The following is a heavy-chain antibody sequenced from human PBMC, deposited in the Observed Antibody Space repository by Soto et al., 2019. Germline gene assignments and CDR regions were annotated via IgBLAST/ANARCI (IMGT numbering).Heavy chain of an antibody. D-gene: IGHD3-22*01. J-gene: IGHJ5*02. CDR2: ISYDGSNK. V-gene: IGHV3-30*18. Sequence: QVQLVESGGGVVQSGRSLRLSCAASGFTFSSYGMHWVRQAPGKGLEWVAVISYDGSNKYYADSVKGRFTISRDNSKNTLYLQMNSLRAEDTAVYYCAKGQDSSGFVWFDPWGQGTLVTVSS. CDR1: GFTFSSYG. CDR3: AKGQDSSGFVWFDP.